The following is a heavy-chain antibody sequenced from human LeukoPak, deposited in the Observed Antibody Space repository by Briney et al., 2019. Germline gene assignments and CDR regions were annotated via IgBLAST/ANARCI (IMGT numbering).Heavy chain of an antibody. D-gene: IGHD3-22*01. V-gene: IGHV4-34*01. J-gene: IGHJ4*02. CDR2: INHSGST. CDR3: ARGHDSSGYYFDY. CDR1: GGSFSGHY. Sequence: SETLSLTCAVYGGSFSGHYWSWIRQPPGKGLEWIGEINHSGSTNYNPSLKSRVTISVDTSKNQFSLKLSSVTAADTAGYYCARGHDSSGYYFDYWGQGTLVTVSS.